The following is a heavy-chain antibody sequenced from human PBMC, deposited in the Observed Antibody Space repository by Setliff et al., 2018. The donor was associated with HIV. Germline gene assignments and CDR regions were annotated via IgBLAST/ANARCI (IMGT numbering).Heavy chain of an antibody. J-gene: IGHJ5*02. CDR2: ADPNTGNA. D-gene: IGHD2-8*01. CDR1: GYSFTTYD. CDR3: ARMEYDVRGRAPNWFDP. Sequence: ASVKVSCKASGYSFTTYDINWARQAPGQGLEWMGWADPNTGNAGYEQKFQGRVTMTRDTSISTAYMELSSLTSEDTAVYYCARMEYDVRGRAPNWFDPRGPGTLVTVSS. V-gene: IGHV1-8*01.